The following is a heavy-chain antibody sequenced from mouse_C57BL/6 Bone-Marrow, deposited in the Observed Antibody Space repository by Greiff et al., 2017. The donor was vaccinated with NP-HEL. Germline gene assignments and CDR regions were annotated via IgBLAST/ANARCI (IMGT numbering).Heavy chain of an antibody. J-gene: IGHJ3*01. CDR2: ISSGGSYT. Sequence: EVKLVESGGDLVKPGGSLKLSCAASGFTFSSYGMSWVRQTPDKRLEWVATISSGGSYTYYPDSVKGRFTISRDNATNTLYLQMSSLKSEDTAMYYCERRLLAYWGQGTLVTVSA. V-gene: IGHV5-6*02. CDR1: GFTFSSYG. CDR3: ERRLLAY.